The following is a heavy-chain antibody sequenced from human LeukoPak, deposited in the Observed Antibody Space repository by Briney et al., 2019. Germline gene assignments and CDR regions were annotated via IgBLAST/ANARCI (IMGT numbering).Heavy chain of an antibody. Sequence: SEALSLTCTVSGGSISSDGYYWSWIRQHPGKGLEWIGAIYYSGSTNYNASLTNRVTISVDTSKNQFSLKLSSVTAADTAVYYCAREVGYCSGGSCYSYFDYWGQGTLVTVSS. CDR2: IYYSGST. V-gene: IGHV4-61*08. J-gene: IGHJ4*02. CDR1: GGSISSDGYY. D-gene: IGHD2-15*01. CDR3: AREVGYCSGGSCYSYFDY.